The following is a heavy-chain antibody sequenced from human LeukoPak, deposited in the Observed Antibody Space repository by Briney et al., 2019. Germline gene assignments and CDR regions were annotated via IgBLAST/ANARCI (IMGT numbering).Heavy chain of an antibody. CDR1: GFTFSDYN. D-gene: IGHD3-16*01. CDR2: ISSDNTYI. J-gene: IGHJ4*02. CDR3: ARGSTGYAESPFDY. Sequence: PGGSLRLSCAASGFTFSDYNWTWVRQAPGKGLEWMSSISSDNTYIYYADSLRGRFSISRDNTKNSLYLHMNSLRVEDTAVYFCARGSTGYAESPFDYWGQGILVTVSS. V-gene: IGHV3-21*06.